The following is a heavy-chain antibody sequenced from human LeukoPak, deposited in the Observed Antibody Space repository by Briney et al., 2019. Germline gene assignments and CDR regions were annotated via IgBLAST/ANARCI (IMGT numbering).Heavy chain of an antibody. CDR2: IFQSGTA. CDR1: DSSINNGYY. CDR3: AKDLGRWLQIDY. D-gene: IGHD5-24*01. Sequence: SETLSLTCTVSDSSINNGYYWGWIRQSPGKGLEWIGSIFQSGTAYYNPSLKSRVTISVDTSKNQFSLKLSSVTAADTAVYYCAKDLGRWLQIDYWGQGTLVTVFS. V-gene: IGHV4-38-2*02. J-gene: IGHJ4*02.